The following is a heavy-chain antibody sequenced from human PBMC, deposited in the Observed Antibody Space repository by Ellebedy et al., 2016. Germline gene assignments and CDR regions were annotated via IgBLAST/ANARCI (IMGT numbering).Heavy chain of an antibody. J-gene: IGHJ4*02. CDR2: ISGGGGTT. Sequence: GESLKISCAASGFTFSSYAMSWVRQTPGKGLEWVSSISGGGGTTYYADSVKGRFTISRDNSKNTLYLQMNSLNTEDTAVYYCARAGRPLDYWGQGTLVTVSS. V-gene: IGHV3-23*01. CDR3: ARAGRPLDY. CDR1: GFTFSSYA. D-gene: IGHD3-10*01.